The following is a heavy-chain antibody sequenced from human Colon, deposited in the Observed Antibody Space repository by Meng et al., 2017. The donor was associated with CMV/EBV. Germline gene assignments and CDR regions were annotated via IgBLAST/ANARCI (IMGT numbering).Heavy chain of an antibody. CDR3: ARGRGDSSSWYFDY. J-gene: IGHJ4*02. Sequence: GESLKISCAASEFTFSNYWMSWVRQAPGKGLEWVANIKQDGSEKYYVDSVKGRFTISRDNAKNSLYLQMNSLRAEDTAVYYCARGRGDSSSWYFDYWGQGTLVTVSS. D-gene: IGHD6-13*01. CDR2: IKQDGSEK. V-gene: IGHV3-7*01. CDR1: EFTFSNYW.